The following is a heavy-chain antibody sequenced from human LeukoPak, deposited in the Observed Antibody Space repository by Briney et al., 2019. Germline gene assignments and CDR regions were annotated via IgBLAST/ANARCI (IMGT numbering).Heavy chain of an antibody. Sequence: SQTLSLTCTVSGGSISSGSYYWSWIRQPAGKGLEWIGRIYTSRSTKYNPSLKSRVTISVDTTKNQFSLNLSSVTAADMAVYYCAGAFRVVVIEDAFDIWGQGTMVTVSS. CDR1: GGSISSGSYY. D-gene: IGHD3-22*01. CDR3: AGAFRVVVIEDAFDI. CDR2: IYTSRST. V-gene: IGHV4-61*02. J-gene: IGHJ3*02.